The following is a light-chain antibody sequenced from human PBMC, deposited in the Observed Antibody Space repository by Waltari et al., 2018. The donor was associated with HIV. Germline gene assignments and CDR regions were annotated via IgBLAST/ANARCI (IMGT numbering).Light chain of an antibody. J-gene: IGLJ2*01. V-gene: IGLV2-23*02. CDR3: CSYAGSSTSVV. CDR2: EVS. CDR1: SSDVGSYNL. Sequence: QSALTQPASVSGSPGQSITISCTGTSSDVGSYNLVSWYQQHPGKAPKLMIYEVSNLPSGVSNRFACFKSCNPASLTISGLQAEDEADYYCCSYAGSSTSVVFGGGTKLTVL.